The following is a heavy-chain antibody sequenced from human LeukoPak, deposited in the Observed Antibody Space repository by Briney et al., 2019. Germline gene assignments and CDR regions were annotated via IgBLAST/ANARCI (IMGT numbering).Heavy chain of an antibody. V-gene: IGHV4-4*02. CDR2: IYHSGTT. Sequence: PSGTLSLTCTVSGGSITSINWWSWVRQPPGKGPEWIGEIYHSGTTNYNPSLESRITISVDKSKKQFSLKLNSVTAADTAVYYCARVNVTFFDYWGQGTLVTVSS. CDR1: GGSITSINW. J-gene: IGHJ4*02. CDR3: ARVNVTFFDY. D-gene: IGHD2-21*02.